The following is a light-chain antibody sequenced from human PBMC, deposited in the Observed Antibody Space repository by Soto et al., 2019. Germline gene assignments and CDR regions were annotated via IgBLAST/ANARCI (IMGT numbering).Light chain of an antibody. Sequence: QLTQSPSSLPASVGDTVTITCRTSQPIGTFLNWYQQRPGRAPKLLISSATRLPTDVPSRFRGSGFGTDFALTIATLQPEDFANYFCQQNFHAPVTFGGGTKVDIK. CDR2: SAT. J-gene: IGKJ4*01. CDR1: QPIGTF. CDR3: QQNFHAPVT. V-gene: IGKV1-39*01.